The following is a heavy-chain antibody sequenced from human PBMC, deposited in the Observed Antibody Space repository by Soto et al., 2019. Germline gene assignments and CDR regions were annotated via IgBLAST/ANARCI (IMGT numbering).Heavy chain of an antibody. Sequence: PXRWLRLPCGASGSTALRSARNWVRAAPGKGLEWVSAISGSGGSTYYADSVKGRFTISRDKSKNTLYLQMNSLRAEDTAVYYCAKYSSSWSYYLDYWGQGTLVTVTA. J-gene: IGHJ4*02. CDR1: GSTALRSA. CDR2: ISGSGGST. D-gene: IGHD6-13*01. V-gene: IGHV3-23*01. CDR3: AKYSSSWSYYLDY.